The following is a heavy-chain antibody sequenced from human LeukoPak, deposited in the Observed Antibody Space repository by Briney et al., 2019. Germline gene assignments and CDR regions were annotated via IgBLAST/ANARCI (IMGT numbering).Heavy chain of an antibody. J-gene: IGHJ5*02. CDR3: AKDYDFWSGYYPFDP. CDR1: GFTFSSYA. D-gene: IGHD3-3*01. V-gene: IGHV3-23*01. CDR2: ISGSGGST. Sequence: GGSLRLSCAASGFTFSSYAMSWVRQAPGKGLEWVAAISGSGGSTYYADSVKGRFTISRDNSKNTLYLQMNSLRAEDTAVYYCAKDYDFWSGYYPFDPWGQGTLVTVSS.